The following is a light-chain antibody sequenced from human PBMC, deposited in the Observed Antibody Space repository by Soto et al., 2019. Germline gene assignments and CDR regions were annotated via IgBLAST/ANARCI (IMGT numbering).Light chain of an antibody. J-gene: IGKJ1*01. CDR3: QQYYSTPWT. CDR2: WAS. V-gene: IGKV4-1*01. CDR1: QSVLYSSNNKNY. Sequence: DIVMTQSPDSLAVSLGERATINCKSSQSVLYSSNNKNYLAWYQQKPGQPPKLLIYWASTRESGVPDRFSGSGSGTDFPLTISSLQAEDVAVYYCQQYYSTPWTFGPGTKVEIK.